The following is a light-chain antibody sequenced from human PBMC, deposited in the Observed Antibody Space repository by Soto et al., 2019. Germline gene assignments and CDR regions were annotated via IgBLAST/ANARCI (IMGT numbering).Light chain of an antibody. J-gene: IGLJ2*01. CDR3: CSYAGSSIVV. CDR2: EGS. CDR1: SSDVGSYNL. Sequence: QSALTQPASVSGSPGQSITISCTGTSSDVGSYNLVSWYQQHPGKAPKLMIYEGSKRPLGVSNRFSGSKSGNTASLTISGLQAEDEADYYCCSYAGSSIVVFGGGTKLTVL. V-gene: IGLV2-23*01.